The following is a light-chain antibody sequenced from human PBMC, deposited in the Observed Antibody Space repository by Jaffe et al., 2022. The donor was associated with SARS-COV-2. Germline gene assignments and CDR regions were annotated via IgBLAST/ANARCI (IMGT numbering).Light chain of an antibody. CDR1: SSDVGGYNF. CDR3: CSYAGSNTNWV. CDR2: DVT. J-gene: IGLJ3*02. V-gene: IGLV2-11*01. Sequence: QSALTQPRSVSGSPGQSVTISCAGTSSDVGGYNFVSWYQQHPGKVPKLLIYDVTKRPSGVPDRFSGSKSGNTASLTISGLQAEDEADYYCCSYAGSNTNWVFGGGTKLTVL.